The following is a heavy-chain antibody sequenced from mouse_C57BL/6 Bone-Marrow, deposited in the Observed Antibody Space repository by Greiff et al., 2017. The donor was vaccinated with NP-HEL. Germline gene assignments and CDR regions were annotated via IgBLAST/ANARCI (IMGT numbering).Heavy chain of an antibody. Sequence: QVQLQQSGAELARPGASVKLSCKASGYTFTSYGISWVKQRTGQGLEWIGEIYPRSGNTYYNEKFKGKATLTADKSSSTAYMELRSLTSEDSAVYFCAHSSGPFAYWGQGTLVTVSA. V-gene: IGHV1-81*01. J-gene: IGHJ3*01. CDR2: IYPRSGNT. CDR1: GYTFTSYG. D-gene: IGHD3-2*02. CDR3: AHSSGPFAY.